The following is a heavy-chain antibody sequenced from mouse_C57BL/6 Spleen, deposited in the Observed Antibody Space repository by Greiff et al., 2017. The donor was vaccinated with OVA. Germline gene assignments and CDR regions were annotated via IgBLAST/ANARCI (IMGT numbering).Heavy chain of an antibody. CDR1: GYSFTDYN. Sequence: VQLQQSGPELVKPGASVKISCKASGYSFTDYNMHWVKQSNGKSLEWIGVINPNYGTTSYNQKFKGKATLTVDQSSSTAYMQLNSLTSEDAAVYYCARGGVITTRDLYAMDYWGQGTSGTVSS. J-gene: IGHJ4*01. CDR3: ARGGVITTRDLYAMDY. CDR2: INPNYGTT. V-gene: IGHV1-39*01. D-gene: IGHD1-1*01.